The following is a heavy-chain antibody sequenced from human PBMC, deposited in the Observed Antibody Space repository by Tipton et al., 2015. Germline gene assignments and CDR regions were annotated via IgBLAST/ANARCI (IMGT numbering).Heavy chain of an antibody. CDR1: GFTFSNYW. J-gene: IGHJ4*02. V-gene: IGHV3-7*01. CDR2: IKQDGSEK. CDR3: ARSDVGGGSCYSGCYFDY. Sequence: SLRLSCAASGFTFSNYWMNWVRQAPGKGLEWVANIKQDGSEKYYVDSVKGRFTISRDNAKNSLYLQMNSLRAEDTAVYYCARSDVGGGSCYSGCYFDYWGQGTLVTVSS. D-gene: IGHD2-15*01.